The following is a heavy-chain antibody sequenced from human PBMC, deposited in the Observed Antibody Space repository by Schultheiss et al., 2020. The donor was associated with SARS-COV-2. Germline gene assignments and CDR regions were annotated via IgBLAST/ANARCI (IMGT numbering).Heavy chain of an antibody. CDR3: ATAPFWGSGSYYDY. CDR2: IYYSGST. CDR1: GGSFSGYY. D-gene: IGHD3-10*01. J-gene: IGHJ4*02. Sequence: SQTLSLTCAVYGGSFSGYYWSWIRQPPGKGLEWIGYIYYSGSTYYNPSLKSRVTMSVDTSKNQFSLRLTSVTAADTAVYYCATAPFWGSGSYYDYWGQGTLVTVSS. V-gene: IGHV4-59*04.